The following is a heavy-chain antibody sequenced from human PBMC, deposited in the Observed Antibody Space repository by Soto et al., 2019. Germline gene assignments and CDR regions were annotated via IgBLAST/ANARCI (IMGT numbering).Heavy chain of an antibody. CDR3: ARITGYGDYGALEH. CDR2: ISGSGGST. D-gene: IGHD4-17*01. V-gene: IGHV3-23*01. Sequence: EVQLLESGGGLVQPGVSLRLSCAASGFTFSSYAMSWVRQAPGMGLEWVSAISGSGGSTYYADSVKGRFTISRDNSKNTLYLQMNSLRAEDTAVYYCARITGYGDYGALEHCGQGTLVTVSS. J-gene: IGHJ1*01. CDR1: GFTFSSYA.